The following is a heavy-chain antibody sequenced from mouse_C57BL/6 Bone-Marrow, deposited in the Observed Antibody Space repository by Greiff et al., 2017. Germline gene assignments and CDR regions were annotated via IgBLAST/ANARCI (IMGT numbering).Heavy chain of an antibody. V-gene: IGHV1-61*01. CDR2: IYPSDSET. Sequence: QVQLQQPGAELVRPGSSVKLSCKASGYTFTSYWMDWVKQRPGQGLEWIGNIYPSDSETNYNQKFKDKATLTVDKSSSTAYMQLSSLTSEDSAVYYGARAAYSGSRSAWFAYWGQGTLVTVSA. CDR1: GYTFTSYW. J-gene: IGHJ3*01. D-gene: IGHD1-1*01. CDR3: ARAAYSGSRSAWFAY.